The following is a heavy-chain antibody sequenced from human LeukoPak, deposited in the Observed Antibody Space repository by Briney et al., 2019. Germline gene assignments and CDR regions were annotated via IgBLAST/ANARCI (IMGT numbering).Heavy chain of an antibody. Sequence: SETLSLTCTVAGGSISSRSDYWGWIRQTPGKGLEWIGNLDSSGSTYYNPSLKSRVTISVGTSKNQFSLNLRSVTAADTAIYFCSRSHDYGGLYFYYYMDVWGKGTTVTVSS. J-gene: IGHJ6*03. V-gene: IGHV4-39*01. D-gene: IGHD4-23*01. CDR3: SRSHDYGGLYFYYYMDV. CDR1: GGSISSRSDY. CDR2: LDSSGST.